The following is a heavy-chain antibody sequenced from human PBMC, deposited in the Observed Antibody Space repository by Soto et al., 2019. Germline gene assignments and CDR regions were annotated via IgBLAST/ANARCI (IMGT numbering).Heavy chain of an antibody. J-gene: IGHJ4*02. D-gene: IGHD2-15*01. CDR3: AKDEGSSSSGIVVVVAAPDY. Sequence: QVQLVESGGGVVQPGRSLRLSCAASGFTFSSYGMHWVGQAPGKGLEWVAVISYDGSNKYYADSVKGRFTISRDNSKNTLYLQMNSLRAEETAVYYCAKDEGSSSSGIVVVVAAPDYWGQGTLVTVSS. CDR2: ISYDGSNK. CDR1: GFTFSSYG. V-gene: IGHV3-30*18.